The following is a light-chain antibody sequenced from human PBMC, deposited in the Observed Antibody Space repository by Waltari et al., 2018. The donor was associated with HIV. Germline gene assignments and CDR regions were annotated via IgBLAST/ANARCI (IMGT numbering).Light chain of an antibody. Sequence: IVMTKSPATLSVSPGERATLSCRASQSVSSNLAWYQQKPGQAPRLLVFGASTRATGIPARFSGSGSGTEFTLTISSLQSEDFAVYYCQQYNNWPPEITFGPGTKVDIK. J-gene: IGKJ3*01. CDR3: QQYNNWPPEIT. CDR2: GAS. V-gene: IGKV3-15*01. CDR1: QSVSSN.